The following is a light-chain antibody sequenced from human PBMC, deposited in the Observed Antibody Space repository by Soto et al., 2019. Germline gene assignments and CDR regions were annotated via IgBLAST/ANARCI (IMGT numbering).Light chain of an antibody. J-gene: IGKJ2*01. V-gene: IGKV3-15*01. CDR1: QSVGSN. Sequence: EIVMTQSPVTLSVSPGERATLSCRASQSVGSNLAWYQQKPGQAPRLLIYGASTRTTAIPARFSGSGSGTEFTLTISSLQSEDFAVYYCQHYNNWPPYAFGQGTKLEIK. CDR2: GAS. CDR3: QHYNNWPPYA.